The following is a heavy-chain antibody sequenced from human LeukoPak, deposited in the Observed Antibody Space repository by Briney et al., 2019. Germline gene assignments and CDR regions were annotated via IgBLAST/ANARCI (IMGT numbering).Heavy chain of an antibody. CDR2: IYYIGST. V-gene: IGHV4-59*08. CDR1: GGSLSGYY. J-gene: IGHJ4*02. CDR3: ARHGNVQMVYYFDY. Sequence: SETLSLTCAVSGGSLSGYYRSCGREPPGKGVGWVWDIYYIGSTNYNPSLKRRVTISVDTSKNQFSLKLSSVTAADTAVYYCARHGNVQMVYYFDYWGQGTLVTVSS. D-gene: IGHD5-24*01.